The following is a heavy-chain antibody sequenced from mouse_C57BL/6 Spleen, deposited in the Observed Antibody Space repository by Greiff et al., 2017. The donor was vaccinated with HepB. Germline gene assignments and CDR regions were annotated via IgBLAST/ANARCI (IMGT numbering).Heavy chain of an antibody. V-gene: IGHV14-1*01. Sequence: VQLQQSGAELVRPGASVKLSCTASGFTFKNYYMHWVKQRPEQGLEWIGRIDPGDGDTDYAPKFQGKATMTADTSSNTAYLQLSSLTSEDSAVYYCTTGLGREAMDDWGQGTSVTVSS. CDR1: GFTFKNYY. CDR3: TTGLGREAMDD. D-gene: IGHD3-3*01. J-gene: IGHJ4*01. CDR2: IDPGDGDT.